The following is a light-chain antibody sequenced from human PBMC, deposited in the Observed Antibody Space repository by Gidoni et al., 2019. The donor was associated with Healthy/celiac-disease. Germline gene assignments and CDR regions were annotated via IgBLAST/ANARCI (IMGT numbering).Light chain of an antibody. J-gene: IGKJ4*01. CDR1: QSVSSY. CDR3: QQRSNWPLT. V-gene: IGKV3-11*01. Sequence: EIVLTQYPATRSLSPGERATLSCRASQSVSSYLAWYQQKPGQPPRLLIYDASNRAPGIPTRFSGSVSGKDFTLTISSLEPEDFAVYFFQQRSNWPLTFGGGTKVEIK. CDR2: DAS.